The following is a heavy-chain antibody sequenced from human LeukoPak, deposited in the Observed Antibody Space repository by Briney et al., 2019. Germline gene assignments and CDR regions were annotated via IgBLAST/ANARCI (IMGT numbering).Heavy chain of an antibody. J-gene: IGHJ4*02. CDR1: GFTFIKCA. CDR3: ATESYGGA. Sequence: PGGSLRLSCAASGFTFIKCAMTWVRQAPGKGLEWVSVTYSSGSTHYADSVKGRFTISRDSSKNTLYLQMNSLRAEDTAVYYCATESYGGAWGQGTLVTVSS. D-gene: IGHD1-26*01. CDR2: TYSSGST. V-gene: IGHV3-53*01.